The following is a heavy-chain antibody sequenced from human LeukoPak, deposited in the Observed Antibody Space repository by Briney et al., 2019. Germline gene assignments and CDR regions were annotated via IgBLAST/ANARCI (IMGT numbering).Heavy chain of an antibody. Sequence: GGSLRLSCAASGFTFSSYSMNWVRQAPGKGLEWVSSISSSSSYIYYADSVKGRFTISRDNAKNSLYLQMNSLRAEDTAVYYCARHGHYDFWRELYYYCYYMDVWGKGTTVTVSS. CDR2: ISSSSSYI. D-gene: IGHD3-3*01. V-gene: IGHV3-21*01. CDR3: ARHGHYDFWRELYYYCYYMDV. J-gene: IGHJ6*03. CDR1: GFTFSSYS.